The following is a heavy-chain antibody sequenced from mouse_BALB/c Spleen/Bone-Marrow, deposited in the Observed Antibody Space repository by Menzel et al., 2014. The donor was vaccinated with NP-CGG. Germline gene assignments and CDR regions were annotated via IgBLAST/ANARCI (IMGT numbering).Heavy chain of an antibody. V-gene: IGHV3-2*02. CDR2: ISYSGST. Sequence: EVKLMESGPGLVKPSQSLSLTCTVTGYSITSDYAWNWIRQFPGNKLEWMGYISYSGSTSYNPSLKSRISITRDTSKNQFFLQLNSVTTEDTATYYCARSGRLRRGFAYWGQGTLVAVSA. D-gene: IGHD2-2*01. J-gene: IGHJ3*01. CDR3: ARSGRLRRGFAY. CDR1: GYSITSDYA.